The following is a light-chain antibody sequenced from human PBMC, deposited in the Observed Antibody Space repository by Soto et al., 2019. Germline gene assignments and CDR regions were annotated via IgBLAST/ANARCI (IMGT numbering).Light chain of an antibody. V-gene: IGKV1-5*01. CDR3: QQHQRYWP. CDR2: DAS. Sequence: DVRLAQSPSILSASVGDRVTITCRASQSISRWLAWYQQKPGKAPRLLIHDASSWQSGVPSRFSGSGSGTEFTLTTCSLQPDDFATYYSQQHQRYWPSGQGTKV. CDR1: QSISRW. J-gene: IGKJ1*01.